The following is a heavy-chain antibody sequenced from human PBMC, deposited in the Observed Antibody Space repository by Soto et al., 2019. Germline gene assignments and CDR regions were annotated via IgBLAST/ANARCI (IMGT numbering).Heavy chain of an antibody. CDR2: IYYSGST. V-gene: IGHV4-59*01. D-gene: IGHD6-13*01. Sequence: SETLSLTCTVSGGSISSYYWSWIRQPPGKGLGWIGYIYYSGSTNYNPSLKSRVTISVDTSKNQFSLKLSSVTAADTAVYYCAREAGSSSWYDENYYGMDVWGQGTTVTVSS. J-gene: IGHJ6*02. CDR3: AREAGSSSWYDENYYGMDV. CDR1: GGSISSYY.